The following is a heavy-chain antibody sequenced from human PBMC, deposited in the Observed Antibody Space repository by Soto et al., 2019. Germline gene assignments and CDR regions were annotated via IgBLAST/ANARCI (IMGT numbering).Heavy chain of an antibody. V-gene: IGHV3-21*01. CDR3: ARDVEGYVGKFDY. J-gene: IGHJ4*02. CDR1: EFTFSSYS. Sequence: EVQLVESGGGLVKPGGSLRLSCVASEFTFSSYSMNWVREAPGKGLEWVSSISSSSNYIYYAGSVKGRFTISRDNAKNSLYLQMNSLRAEDTAVYYCARDVEGYVGKFDYWGQGTQVTVSS. CDR2: ISSSSNYI. D-gene: IGHD2-2*01.